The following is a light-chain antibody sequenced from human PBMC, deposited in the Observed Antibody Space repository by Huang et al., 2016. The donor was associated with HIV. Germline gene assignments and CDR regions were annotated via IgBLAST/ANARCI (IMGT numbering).Light chain of an antibody. CDR3: MQALQTPIFT. CDR1: QSLLHTNGYNY. V-gene: IGKV2-28*01. J-gene: IGKJ3*01. CDR2: LGY. Sequence: DIVMTQSPLSLSVTPGEPASISCRSSQSLLHTNGYNYLDWYLQKPGQSPQLLIYLGYNRASGVPDRCSGSGSGTDCTLKISRVEAEDVGVYYCMQALQTPIFTFGPGTKLDIK.